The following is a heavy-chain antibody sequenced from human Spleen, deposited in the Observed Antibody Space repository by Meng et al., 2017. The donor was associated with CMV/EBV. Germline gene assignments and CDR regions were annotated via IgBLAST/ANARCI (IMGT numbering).Heavy chain of an antibody. CDR3: ARGPHEGSYFDY. J-gene: IGHJ4*02. Sequence: GGSLRLSCAASGFTVSSNYMSWVRQAPGKGLEWVSSISSSSYISYADSMKGRFSVSRDNTQNALYLQMNNLRAEDTAVYYCARGPHEGSYFDYWGQGTLVTVSS. D-gene: IGHD3-10*01. CDR2: ISSSSYI. V-gene: IGHV3-69-1*01. CDR1: GFTVSSNY.